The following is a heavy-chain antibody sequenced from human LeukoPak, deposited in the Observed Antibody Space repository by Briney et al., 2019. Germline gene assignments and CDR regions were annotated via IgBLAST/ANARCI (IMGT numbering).Heavy chain of an antibody. CDR1: GFTFSTYS. D-gene: IGHD3-16*01. Sequence: GGSPRLSCAASGFTFSTYSMNWVRQAPGKGLEWVSYISSSSSTIYDADSVKGRFTISRDNAKNSLYLQMNSLRAEDTAVYYRVRRGGLGELLPDRAFDIWGQGTMVTVSS. J-gene: IGHJ3*02. CDR3: VRRGGLGELLPDRAFDI. V-gene: IGHV3-48*01. CDR2: ISSSSSTI.